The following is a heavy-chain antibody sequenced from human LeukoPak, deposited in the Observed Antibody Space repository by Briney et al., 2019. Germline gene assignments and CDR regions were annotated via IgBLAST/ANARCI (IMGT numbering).Heavy chain of an antibody. V-gene: IGHV3-21*04. CDR2: ISTSSSYI. J-gene: IGHJ6*03. Sequence: GGSLRLSCAASGFTFSSYSMNWVRQAPGKGLEWVSSISTSSSYIFYADSVKGRFTISRDNAKNSLYLQMNSLRAEDTALYYCARSLLEWPYYYYYMDVWGKGTTVTVSS. D-gene: IGHD3-3*01. CDR3: ARSLLEWPYYYYYMDV. CDR1: GFTFSSYS.